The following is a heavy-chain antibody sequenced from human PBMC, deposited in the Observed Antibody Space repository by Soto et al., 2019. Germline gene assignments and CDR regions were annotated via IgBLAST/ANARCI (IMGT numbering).Heavy chain of an antibody. CDR3: AHSGSRITMVRGVIIPDY. V-gene: IGHV2-5*02. J-gene: IGHJ4*02. D-gene: IGHD3-10*01. Sequence: QITLKESGPTLVKPTQTLTLTCTFSGFSLSTSGVGVGWIRQPPGKALEWLALIYWDDDKRYSPSLKSRLTITKDTSKNQVVLTMTNMDPVDTATYYCAHSGSRITMVRGVIIPDYWGQGTLVTVSS. CDR1: GFSLSTSGVG. CDR2: IYWDDDK.